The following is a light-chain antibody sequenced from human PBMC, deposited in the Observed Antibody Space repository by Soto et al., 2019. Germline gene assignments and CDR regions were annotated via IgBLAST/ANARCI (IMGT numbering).Light chain of an antibody. J-gene: IGKJ4*01. CDR2: DAS. CDR3: QQYNNWPLT. V-gene: IGKV3-15*01. Sequence: EIVMTQSPATASVSPGERATLSCRASQSVTSTLAWYQQKPGQTPRLLIYDASTRATGIPARFSGSGSGTEFTLTISSLQSEDFAVYYCQQYNNWPLTFGGGTKVDIK. CDR1: QSVTST.